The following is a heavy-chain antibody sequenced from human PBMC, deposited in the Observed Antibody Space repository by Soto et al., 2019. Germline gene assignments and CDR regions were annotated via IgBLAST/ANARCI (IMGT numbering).Heavy chain of an antibody. CDR1: GGTFSSYA. Sequence: QVQLVQSGAEVKKPGSSVKVSCKASGGTFSSYAISWVRQAPGQGLEWMGGIIPIFGTANYAQKFQGRVTITADESTSTANQEASSLRAEDTAGYYCASGGRMTTVTKRGFWGQGTLVTGPS. D-gene: IGHD4-17*01. J-gene: IGHJ4*02. CDR2: IIPIFGTA. CDR3: ASGGRMTTVTKRGF. V-gene: IGHV1-69*12.